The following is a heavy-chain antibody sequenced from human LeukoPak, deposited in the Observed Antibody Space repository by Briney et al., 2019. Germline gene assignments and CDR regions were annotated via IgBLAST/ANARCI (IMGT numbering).Heavy chain of an antibody. V-gene: IGHV3-53*01. D-gene: IGHD3-10*01. CDR2: MYSGGSE. CDR3: AKDADLPLRYGSGFFDY. J-gene: IGHJ4*02. Sequence: GGSLRLSCAASGFTVSRKYMSWVRQAPGKGLEWVSVMYSGGSEYYADSVKGRFTISRDNSKNTLYLQMNSLRAEDTAVYYCAKDADLPLRYGSGFFDYWGQGTLVTVSS. CDR1: GFTVSRKY.